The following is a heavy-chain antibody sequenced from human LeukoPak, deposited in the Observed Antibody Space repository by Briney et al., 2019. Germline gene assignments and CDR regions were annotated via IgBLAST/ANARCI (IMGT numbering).Heavy chain of an antibody. CDR3: ASSAAGTCVY. Sequence: GGSLRLSCAASGFTFSNYEMHWVRQAPGKGLEWVSYISSSGSDIYYADSVKGRFTISRDNAKNSLYLQMNSLRAEDTAVYYCASSAAGTCVYWGQGTLVTVSS. V-gene: IGHV3-48*03. CDR2: ISSSGSDI. CDR1: GFTFSNYE. J-gene: IGHJ4*02. D-gene: IGHD6-13*01.